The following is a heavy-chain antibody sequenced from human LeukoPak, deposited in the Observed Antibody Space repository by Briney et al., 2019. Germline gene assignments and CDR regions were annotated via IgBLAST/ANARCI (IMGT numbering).Heavy chain of an antibody. J-gene: IGHJ4*02. CDR1: GGSISSGGYS. Sequence: SQTLSLTCAVSGGSISSGGYSWSWIRQPPGKGLEWIGYIYYSGSTNYNPSLKSRVTISVDTSKNQFSLKLSSVTAADTAVYYCAREGSWTDYWGQGTLVTVSS. CDR2: IYYSGST. D-gene: IGHD6-13*01. CDR3: AREGSWTDY. V-gene: IGHV4-61*08.